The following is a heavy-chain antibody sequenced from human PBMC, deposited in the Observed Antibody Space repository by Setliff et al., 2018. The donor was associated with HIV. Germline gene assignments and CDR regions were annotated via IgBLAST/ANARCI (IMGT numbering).Heavy chain of an antibody. J-gene: IGHJ4*02. CDR2: LYPGDSDI. CDR3: ARREVVNSHFDY. V-gene: IGHV5-51*01. D-gene: IGHD1-26*01. CDR1: GYSFATYW. Sequence: LKISCKASGYSFATYWIGWVRQMPGKGLDWMGTLYPGDSDIRYNPSFQGQVTISADKSINTAYLQWNSLKASDTAMYFCARREVVNSHFDYWGQGTLVTVSS.